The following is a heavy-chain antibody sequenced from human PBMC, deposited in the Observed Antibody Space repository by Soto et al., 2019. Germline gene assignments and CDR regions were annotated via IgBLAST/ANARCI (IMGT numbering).Heavy chain of an antibody. CDR1: GFTFSTYG. V-gene: IGHV3-30*18. D-gene: IGHD3-10*01. Sequence: LRLSCAASGFTFSTYGMHWVRQAPGKGLEWVAIISSDGSDKYYAASVKGRFTISRDNSENTLYLQMNSLRTEDTAVYYCAKDYGSGDFDHWGQGTLVTVSS. CDR3: AKDYGSGDFDH. CDR2: ISSDGSDK. J-gene: IGHJ4*02.